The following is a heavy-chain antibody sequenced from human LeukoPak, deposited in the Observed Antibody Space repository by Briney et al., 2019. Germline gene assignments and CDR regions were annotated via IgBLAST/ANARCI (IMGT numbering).Heavy chain of an antibody. CDR3: AKDIFRWAFDF. D-gene: IGHD5-24*01. Sequence: PGGSLRLSCAASGFTFSTNAMAWVRQAPGKGLEWVSAFGGTGGDIFYADSVKGRFTISRDNSKGILYLQMNSLRAEDTAVYYCAKDIFRWAFDFWVQGTLVTVSS. CDR1: GFTFSTNA. CDR2: FGGTGGDI. V-gene: IGHV3-23*01. J-gene: IGHJ4*02.